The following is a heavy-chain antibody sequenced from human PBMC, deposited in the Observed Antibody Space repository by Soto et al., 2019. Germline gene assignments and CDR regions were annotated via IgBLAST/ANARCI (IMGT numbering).Heavy chain of an antibody. V-gene: IGHV3-23*01. J-gene: IGHJ4*02. Sequence: GGSLRLSCAASGFTFSSYAMSWVRQAPGKGLEWVSAISGSGGSTYYADSVKGRFTISRDNSKNTLYLQMNSLRAEYTAVYYCATQDTAMVTSFDYWGQGTLVTVSS. CDR1: GFTFSSYA. CDR2: ISGSGGST. CDR3: ATQDTAMVTSFDY. D-gene: IGHD5-18*01.